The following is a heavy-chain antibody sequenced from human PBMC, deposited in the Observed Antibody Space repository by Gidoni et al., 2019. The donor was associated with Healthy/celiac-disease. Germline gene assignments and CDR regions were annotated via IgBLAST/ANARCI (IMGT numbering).Heavy chain of an antibody. CDR2: IWYDGSNK. CDR1: GFTFSSYG. V-gene: IGHV3-33*01. J-gene: IGHJ4*02. CDR3: ARDVGDYPSYGFDY. D-gene: IGHD4-17*01. Sequence: QVQLVESGGGVVQPGRSLRLSCAAPGFTFSSYGMHWVRQAPGKGLEWVAVIWYDGSNKYYADSVKGRFTISRDNSKNTLYLQMNSLRAEDTAVYYCARDVGDYPSYGFDYWGQGTLVTVSS.